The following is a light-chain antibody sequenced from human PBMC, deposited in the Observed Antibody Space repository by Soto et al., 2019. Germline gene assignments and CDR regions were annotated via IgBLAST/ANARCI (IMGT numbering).Light chain of an antibody. J-gene: IGKJ4*01. Sequence: DIQMTQSPSSLSASVGDRVTITCRASQSISSYLNWYQQKPGKAPKLLIYAASSLQSGVPSRFSGSGSGTDFTLTISSLQPEDFATYYCQQSYSIPPLTFGGGT. V-gene: IGKV1-39*01. CDR3: QQSYSIPPLT. CDR2: AAS. CDR1: QSISSY.